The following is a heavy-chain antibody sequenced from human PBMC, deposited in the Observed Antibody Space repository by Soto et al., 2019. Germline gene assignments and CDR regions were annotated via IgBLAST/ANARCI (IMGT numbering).Heavy chain of an antibody. V-gene: IGHV4-30-2*01. J-gene: IGHJ5*02. CDR2: IYHSGST. CDR3: ARVPGP. CDR1: GGSISSSSYS. Sequence: SETLSLTCTVSGGSISSSSYSWSWIRQPPGKGLEWIGYIYHSGSTYYNPSLKSRVTISVDRSKNQFSLKLTSVTAADTAVYYCARVPGPWGQGTLVTVSS.